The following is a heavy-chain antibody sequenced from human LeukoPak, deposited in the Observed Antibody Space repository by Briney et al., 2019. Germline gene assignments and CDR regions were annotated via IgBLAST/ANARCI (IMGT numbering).Heavy chain of an antibody. J-gene: IGHJ4*02. Sequence: GASVKVSCKASGYTFTDYYMHWVRQAPGQGLEWMGWINPNSGGTNYAQKFQGRVTMTRDTSISTAYMELSRLRSDDTAVYYCARAGVYSSGWYSFDYWGQGTLVTVSS. CDR3: ARAGVYSSGWYSFDY. V-gene: IGHV1-2*02. CDR1: GYTFTDYY. CDR2: INPNSGGT. D-gene: IGHD6-19*01.